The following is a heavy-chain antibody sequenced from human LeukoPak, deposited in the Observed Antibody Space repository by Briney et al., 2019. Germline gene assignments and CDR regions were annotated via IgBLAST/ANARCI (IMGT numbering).Heavy chain of an antibody. CDR1: GFTFSDYS. CDR3: TRDVVLVGAAAKGNAFNI. CDR2: ICWSSKFI. D-gene: IGHD2-15*01. V-gene: IGHV3-21*01. Sequence: GGSLRLSFAASGFTFSDYSMNWVRQAPGKGLEWVSSICWSSKFISVADPLKGRFTIARDTARKSLFLQMSSLRAEDTAVYYCTRDVVLVGAAAKGNAFNIWGQGTMVTVSS. J-gene: IGHJ3*02.